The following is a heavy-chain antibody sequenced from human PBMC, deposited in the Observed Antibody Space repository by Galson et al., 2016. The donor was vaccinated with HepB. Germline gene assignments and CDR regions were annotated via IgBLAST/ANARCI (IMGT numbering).Heavy chain of an antibody. CDR1: GFTFSSYT. J-gene: IGHJ4*02. CDR3: AKDPGRGSGWLVFDS. V-gene: IGHV3-23*01. Sequence: SLRLSCAASGFTFSSYTMSWVRQAPGMGLEWVSSISGSGSFTYFADSVKGRFTISRDKSKNTLYPQMNSLRAEDTATYYCAKDPGRGSGWLVFDSWGQETLVSVSS. CDR2: ISGSGSFT. D-gene: IGHD6-19*01.